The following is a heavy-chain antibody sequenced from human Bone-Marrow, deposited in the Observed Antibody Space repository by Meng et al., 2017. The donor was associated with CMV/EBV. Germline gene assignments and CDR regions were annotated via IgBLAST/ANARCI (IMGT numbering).Heavy chain of an antibody. J-gene: IGHJ4*02. CDR2: IYYSGSP. CDR3: AKVGWFGDLLYFDD. V-gene: IGHV4-39*07. Sequence: SDTLSLTCTVSAGSLRGTIYYWGWNRQPPGKGLEWIGSIYYSGSPYYNPSLKSRLTLSVDMSKNQFSLKLSSVTAADMAVYYLAKVGWFGDLLYFDDWGQGPLVTVSS. D-gene: IGHD3-10*01. CDR1: AGSLRGTIYY.